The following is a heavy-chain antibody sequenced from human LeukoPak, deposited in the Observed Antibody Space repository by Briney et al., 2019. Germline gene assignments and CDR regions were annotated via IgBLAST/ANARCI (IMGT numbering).Heavy chain of an antibody. J-gene: IGHJ4*02. CDR1: GYIFTDYY. Sequence: GASVKVSCQASGYIFTDYYMHWVRQAPGQGLEWMGWINSKSGDTKYAQKFQGRVTMTRDTSISTAYMELSSLRSEDTAVYYCARSSSSWYYFDYWGQGTLVTVSS. D-gene: IGHD6-13*01. V-gene: IGHV1-2*02. CDR3: ARSSSSWYYFDY. CDR2: INSKSGDT.